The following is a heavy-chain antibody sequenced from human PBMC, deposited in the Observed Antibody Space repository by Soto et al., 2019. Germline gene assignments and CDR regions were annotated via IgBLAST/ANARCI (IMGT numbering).Heavy chain of an antibody. Sequence: PGGSLRLSCAASGFTFSSYAMSWVRQAPGKGLEWVSAISGSGGSTYYADSVKGRFTISRDNSKNTLYLQMNSLRAEDTAVYYCARGGGDFWSGYNFGYWGQGTLVTVSS. CDR3: ARGGGDFWSGYNFGY. V-gene: IGHV3-23*01. CDR1: GFTFSSYA. D-gene: IGHD3-3*01. CDR2: ISGSGGST. J-gene: IGHJ4*02.